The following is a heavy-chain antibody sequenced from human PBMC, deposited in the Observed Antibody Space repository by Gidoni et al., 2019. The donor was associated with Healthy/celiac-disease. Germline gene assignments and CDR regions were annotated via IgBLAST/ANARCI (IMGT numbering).Heavy chain of an antibody. CDR3: ARDFGGDYGMDV. CDR2: ISSSSSYI. V-gene: IGHV3-21*01. D-gene: IGHD3-10*01. CDR1: AFTFSSYS. Sequence: EVQLVASGGGLVQSGGSLILSCAASAFTFSSYSMNWVRQAPGKGLEWVSSISSSSSYIYYADSVKGRFTISRDNAKNSLYLQMNSLSAEDTAVYYCARDFGGDYGMDVWGQGTTVTVSS. J-gene: IGHJ6*02.